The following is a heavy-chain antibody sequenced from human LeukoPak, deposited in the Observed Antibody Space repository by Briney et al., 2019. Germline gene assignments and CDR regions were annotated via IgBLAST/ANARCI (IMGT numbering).Heavy chain of an antibody. CDR2: IKHKADGETK. CDR3: TAIVGATSDY. Sequence: KTGGSLRLSCATSGFTFSHTWMSWVRQAPGKGLEWVGRIKHKADGETKDYAAPVKGRFSLSRDDSKNTLYLQMNNLKIEDTAVYYCTAIVGATSDYWGQGTLVTVSS. J-gene: IGHJ4*02. D-gene: IGHD1-26*01. V-gene: IGHV3-15*01. CDR1: GFTFSHTW.